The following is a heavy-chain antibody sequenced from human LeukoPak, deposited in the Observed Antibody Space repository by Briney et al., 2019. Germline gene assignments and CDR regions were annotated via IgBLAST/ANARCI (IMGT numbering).Heavy chain of an antibody. Sequence: ASVKVSCKASGYTFTSYDINWVRQATGQGLEWMGWMNPNSGNTGYAQKFQGRVTMTRNTSISTAYMELSSLRSEDTAVYYCARGAPKYSSSWYRPDAFDIWGQGTMVTVSS. CDR3: ARGAPKYSSSWYRPDAFDI. V-gene: IGHV1-8*01. J-gene: IGHJ3*02. D-gene: IGHD6-13*01. CDR1: GYTFTSYD. CDR2: MNPNSGNT.